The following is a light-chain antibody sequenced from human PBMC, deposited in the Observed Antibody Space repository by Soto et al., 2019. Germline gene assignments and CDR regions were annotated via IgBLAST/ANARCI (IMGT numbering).Light chain of an antibody. J-gene: IGLJ1*01. CDR1: SSDVGAYNF. CDR3: RAYTVSRTYG. CDR2: NVY. Sequence: QSALAQPASVSGSPGQSITISCTGTSSDVGAYNFVSWHQQHPGKAPKLMIYNVYDRPSGISYRFSGSKSGNTASLTISGLQGEDEVDYYCRAYTVSRTYGVGTGTKV. V-gene: IGLV2-14*01.